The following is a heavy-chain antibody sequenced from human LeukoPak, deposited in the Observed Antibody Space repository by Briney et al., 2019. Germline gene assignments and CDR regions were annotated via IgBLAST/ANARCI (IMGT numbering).Heavy chain of an antibody. J-gene: IGHJ4*02. CDR2: IYYSGST. D-gene: IGHD6-19*01. V-gene: IGHV4-39*01. CDR1: GGSISSSSYY. CDR3: ARRGWYYFDY. Sequence: PSETLSLTCTVSGGSISSSSYYWGWIRQPPGKGLEWIGSIYYSGSTYYNPSLKSRVTISVDTSKNQFSLKLSSVTAADTAAYYCARRGWYYFDYWGQGTLVTVSS.